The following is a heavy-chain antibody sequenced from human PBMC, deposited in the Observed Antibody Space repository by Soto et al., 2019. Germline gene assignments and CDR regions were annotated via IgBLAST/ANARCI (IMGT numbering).Heavy chain of an antibody. CDR1: GFTFSNYA. Sequence: GALRLSCSASGFTFSNYAMHWVRQAPGKGLEYVSAIYSNGGSTFYADSVRGRFTISRDNSKNTLYLQMSSLRAEDTAVYYCVKDRYYYDSSAYRSAYWGQGTLVTVSS. V-gene: IGHV3-64D*06. J-gene: IGHJ4*02. D-gene: IGHD3-22*01. CDR3: VKDRYYYDSSAYRSAY. CDR2: IYSNGGST.